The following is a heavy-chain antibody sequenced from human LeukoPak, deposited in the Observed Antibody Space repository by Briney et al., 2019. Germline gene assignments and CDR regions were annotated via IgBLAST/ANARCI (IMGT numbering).Heavy chain of an antibody. D-gene: IGHD1-26*01. CDR1: GYTFTSYG. CDR3: ARVVGGSYYSANCFDY. V-gene: IGHV1-18*01. Sequence: ASVKVSCKPSGYTFTSYGISWVRQAPGQGLEWMGWISAYNGNTNYAQKLQGRVTMTTDTSTSIAYMELRGLRSDDTAVYYCARVVGGSYYSANCFDYWGQGTLVTVSS. CDR2: ISAYNGNT. J-gene: IGHJ4*02.